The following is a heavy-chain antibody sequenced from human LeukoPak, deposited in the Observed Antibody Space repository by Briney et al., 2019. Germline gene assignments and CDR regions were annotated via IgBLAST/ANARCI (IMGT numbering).Heavy chain of an antibody. J-gene: IGHJ3*02. CDR1: GFTVSSNY. CDR2: IYSDSTA. D-gene: IGHD2-15*01. Sequence: GGSLRLSCAASGFTVSSNYMSWARQAPGKGLEWVSIIYSDSTAACADSVKGRFTISRDSSKNSLYLQLNSLRAEDTAVYYCARGGIWGHAFDIWGQGTVVTVSS. CDR3: ARGGIWGHAFDI. V-gene: IGHV3-66*01.